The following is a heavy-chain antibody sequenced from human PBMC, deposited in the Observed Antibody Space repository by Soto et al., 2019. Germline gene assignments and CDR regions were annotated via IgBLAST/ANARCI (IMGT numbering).Heavy chain of an antibody. CDR3: VRHAQWIIRAY. D-gene: IGHD5-12*01. Sequence: SETLSLTCSVSGDSISSSTYYWGWMRQPPGKRLEWIASFYYNGNTYYNPSLKSRITIFVDTSKIQFSLKLSSVTVADTAVYYCVRHAQWIIRAYWGQGSLVTV. CDR2: FYYNGNT. J-gene: IGHJ4*02. CDR1: GDSISSSTYY. V-gene: IGHV4-39*01.